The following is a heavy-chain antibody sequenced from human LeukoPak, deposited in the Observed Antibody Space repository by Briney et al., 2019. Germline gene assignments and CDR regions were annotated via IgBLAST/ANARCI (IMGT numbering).Heavy chain of an antibody. D-gene: IGHD1-26*01. J-gene: IGHJ4*02. CDR2: IIPIFGTA. V-gene: IGHV1-69*13. Sequence: ASVKVSCKASGGTFSSYAISWVRQAPGQGLEWMGGIIPIFGTANYAQKFQGRVTITADESTSTAYMELSSLRAEDTAVYYCARDVVGATYFDWGQGTLVTVSS. CDR1: GGTFSSYA. CDR3: ARDVVGATYFD.